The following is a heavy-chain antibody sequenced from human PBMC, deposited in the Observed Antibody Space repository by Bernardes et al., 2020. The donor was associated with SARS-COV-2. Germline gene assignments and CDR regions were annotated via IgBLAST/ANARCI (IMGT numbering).Heavy chain of an antibody. CDR2: VSGHDGTT. J-gene: IGHJ5*02. V-gene: IGHV1-18*01. D-gene: IGHD4-17*01. Sequence: ASVKVSCKASNYTFSSHGISWVRQSPGQGLEWVGWVSGHDGTTYYAQSLQGRVTLTTDTSTRTAYMELVSLRSDDTAVYFCARATTVTTWFDTWGQGTQVTVSS. CDR3: ARATTVTTWFDT. CDR1: NYTFSSHG.